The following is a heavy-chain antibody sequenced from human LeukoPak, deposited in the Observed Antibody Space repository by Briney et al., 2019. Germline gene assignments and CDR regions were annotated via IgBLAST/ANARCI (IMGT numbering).Heavy chain of an antibody. CDR3: ATGSGNYYSY. CDR1: GSTFSRYW. J-gene: IGHJ4*02. CDR2: IKSDGSDT. D-gene: IGHD1-26*01. V-gene: IGHV3-74*01. Sequence: GGSLRLSCAASGSTFSRYWMHWVRQAPGMGLVWVSRIKSDGSDTIYADSVKGRFTISRDNAKNTLYLQMDSLRAEDTAVYYCATGSGNYYSYWGQGTLVTVAS.